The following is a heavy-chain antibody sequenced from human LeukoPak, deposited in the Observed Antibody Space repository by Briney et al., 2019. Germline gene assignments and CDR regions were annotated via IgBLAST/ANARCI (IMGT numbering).Heavy chain of an antibody. CDR3: ARVGGAPLGAFDI. J-gene: IGHJ3*02. Sequence: PSETLSLTCTVSGGSISNDDWSWIRQPPGKGLEWIGYIYYSGSTNYNPSLKSRVTISKDMSKNQFSLRLTSVTAADTAVYYCARVGGAPLGAFDIWGQGTMVTVSS. CDR1: GGSISNDD. CDR2: IYYSGST. D-gene: IGHD3-16*01. V-gene: IGHV4-59*01.